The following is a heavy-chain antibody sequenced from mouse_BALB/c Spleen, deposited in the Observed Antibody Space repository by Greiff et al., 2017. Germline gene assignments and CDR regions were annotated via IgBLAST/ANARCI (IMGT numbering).Heavy chain of an antibody. CDR1: GYTFTDYE. Sequence: QVQLQQSGAELVRPGASVTLSCKASGYTFTDYEMHWVKQTPVHGLEWIGAIDPETGGTAYNQKFKGKATLTADKSSSTAYMELRSLTSEDSAVYYCALHCSFAYWGQGTLVTVSA. CDR3: ALHCSFAY. J-gene: IGHJ3*01. V-gene: IGHV1-15*01. CDR2: IDPETGGT. D-gene: IGHD1-2*01.